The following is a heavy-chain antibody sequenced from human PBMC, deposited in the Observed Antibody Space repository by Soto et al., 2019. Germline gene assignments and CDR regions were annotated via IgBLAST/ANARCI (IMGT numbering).Heavy chain of an antibody. J-gene: IGHJ6*02. D-gene: IGHD1-26*01. V-gene: IGHV4-31*03. CDR2: IYYSGST. CDR3: ARDHGMGGSSYYHGMDV. CDR1: GGSISSGGFY. Sequence: SETLSLTCTVSGGSISSGGFYWSWIRQHPGKGLEWIGYIYYSGSTYYNPSLKSRVTISVDTSQNQFSLKLSSVTAADTAVYYCARDHGMGGSSYYHGMDVWGQGTTVTVSS.